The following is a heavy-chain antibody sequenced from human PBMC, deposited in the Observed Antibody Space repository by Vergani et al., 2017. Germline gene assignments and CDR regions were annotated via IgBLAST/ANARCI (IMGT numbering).Heavy chain of an antibody. CDR1: GFTFDDYT. CDR2: ISWDGGST. V-gene: IGHV3-43*01. J-gene: IGHJ6*01. D-gene: IGHD6-19*01. CDR3: AKEISGWPEYYYYYYGMDG. Sequence: EVQLVESGGVVVQPGGSLRLSCAASGFTFDDYTMHWVRQAPGKGLEWVPRISWDGGSTYYADSVKGRFTISRDNSKNSLYLQMNSLRTEDTALYYCAKEISGWPEYYYYYYGMDGWGQGTTVTVSS.